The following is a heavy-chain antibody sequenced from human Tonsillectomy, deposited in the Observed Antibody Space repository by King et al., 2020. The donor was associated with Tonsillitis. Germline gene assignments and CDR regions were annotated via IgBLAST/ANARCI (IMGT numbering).Heavy chain of an antibody. V-gene: IGHV3-74*01. D-gene: IGHD2-15*01. CDR3: AKEGPQYCSGGSCYSA. CDR2: INSDGSST. CDR1: GFTSSIYW. Sequence: VQLVEAGGGLVQPGGSLRLSCAASGFTSSIYWLHWVRQAPGKGLVWVSRINSDGSSTTYADSVKGRFTISRDNAKNTLYLQMNSLRAEDTAVYYCAKEGPQYCSGGSCYSAWGQGTLVTVSS. J-gene: IGHJ4*02.